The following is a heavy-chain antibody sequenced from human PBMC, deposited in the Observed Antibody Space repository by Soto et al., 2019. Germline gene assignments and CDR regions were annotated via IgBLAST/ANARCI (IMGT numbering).Heavy chain of an antibody. D-gene: IGHD6-19*01. CDR1: GFTFSSYG. CDR3: AGYQRCIAVAGSYDY. CDR2: IWYDGSDK. Sequence: QVQLVESGGGVVQPGRSLRLSCAASGFTFSSYGMHWVRQAPGKGLEWGAVIWYDGSDKYYADSVKGRFTISRDNSKNTLYLQMNSLIAVDTAGYYCAGYQRCIAVAGSYDYWGQETLVTDSS. J-gene: IGHJ4*02. V-gene: IGHV3-33*01.